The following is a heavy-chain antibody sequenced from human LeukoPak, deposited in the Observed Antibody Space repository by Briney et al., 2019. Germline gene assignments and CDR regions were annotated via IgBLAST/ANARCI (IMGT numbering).Heavy chain of an antibody. CDR3: ARDRGYCSSTSCYYYCYGMDV. J-gene: IGHJ6*02. CDR1: GGSISSGSYY. D-gene: IGHD2-2*03. CDR2: IYTSGST. Sequence: RTSETLSLTCTVSGGSISSGSYYWSWIRQPAGKGLEWIGRIYTSGSTNYNPSLKSRVTISVDTSKNQFSLKLSSVTAADTAVYYCARDRGYCSSTSCYYYCYGMDVWGQGTTVTVSS. V-gene: IGHV4-61*02.